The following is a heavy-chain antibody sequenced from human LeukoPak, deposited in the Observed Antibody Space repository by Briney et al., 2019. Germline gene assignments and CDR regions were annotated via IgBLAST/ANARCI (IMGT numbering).Heavy chain of an antibody. J-gene: IGHJ4*02. CDR1: GFTFSSYA. Sequence: GGSLRLSCAASGFTFSSYAMHWARQAPGKGLEWVAVISYDGSNKYYADSVKGRFTISRDNSKNTLYLQMNSLRAEDTAVYYCARDRGLYYDSSGAPTYWGQGTLVTVSS. CDR3: ARDRGLYYDSSGAPTY. CDR2: ISYDGSNK. V-gene: IGHV3-30-3*01. D-gene: IGHD3-22*01.